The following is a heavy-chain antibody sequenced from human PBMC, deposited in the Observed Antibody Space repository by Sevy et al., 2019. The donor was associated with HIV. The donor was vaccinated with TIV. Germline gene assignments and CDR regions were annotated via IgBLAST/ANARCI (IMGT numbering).Heavy chain of an antibody. CDR3: ARESGSDWYFDL. CDR2: IFSDGSNK. CDR1: GFSFSIYG. V-gene: IGHV3-33*01. J-gene: IGHJ2*01. D-gene: IGHD1-26*01. Sequence: GGSLRLSCAASGFSFSIYGIHWVRQAPGKGLEWMAAIFSDGSNKYYAYSVKGRFAISRDNSEKTVYLQMNSLRVEDTAVYSCARESGSDWYFDLWGRGTLVTVSS.